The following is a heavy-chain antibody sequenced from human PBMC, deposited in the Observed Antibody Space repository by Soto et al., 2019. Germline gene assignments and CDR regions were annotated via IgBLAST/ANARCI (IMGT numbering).Heavy chain of an antibody. D-gene: IGHD2-8*01. CDR2: ISGYNGDT. Sequence: ASVKVSCKAPGYTFTNFAVHWARQAPGQGLEWMGWISGYNGDTSNAQNFQDRVTMTIDRSTTTAYLELRSLTSDDTAVYYCAKNGHPPYYYYGMDVWGQGTTVTVSS. J-gene: IGHJ6*02. V-gene: IGHV1-18*01. CDR1: GYTFTNFA. CDR3: AKNGHPPYYYYGMDV.